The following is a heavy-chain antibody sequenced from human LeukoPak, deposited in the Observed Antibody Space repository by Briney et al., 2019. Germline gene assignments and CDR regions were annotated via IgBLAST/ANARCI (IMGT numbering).Heavy chain of an antibody. V-gene: IGHV4-61*02. CDR1: GGSISSGSYY. D-gene: IGHD3-10*01. Sequence: TSETLSLTCTVSGGSISSGSYYWSWIRQPAGKGLEWIGRIYTSGSTNYNPSLKSRVTISVDTSKNQFSLKLSSVTAADTAVYYCARGRVWFGEFPTNAFDIWGQGTMVTVSS. CDR3: ARGRVWFGEFPTNAFDI. CDR2: IYTSGST. J-gene: IGHJ3*02.